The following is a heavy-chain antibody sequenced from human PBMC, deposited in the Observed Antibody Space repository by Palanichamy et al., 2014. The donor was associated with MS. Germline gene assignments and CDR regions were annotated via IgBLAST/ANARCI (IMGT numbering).Heavy chain of an antibody. CDR2: MSYDGSNK. V-gene: IGHV3-30*18. CDR3: AKDLGRPAGGS. CDR1: GFTFSSYG. D-gene: IGHD1-26*01. Sequence: QVQLVESGGGVVQPGRSLRLSCAASGFTFSSYGMHWVRQAPGKGLEWVAVMSYDGSNKYYADSVKGRFTISRDNSKNTLYLQMNSLRAEDTAVYYCAKDLGRPAGGSWGQGTLVTVSS. J-gene: IGHJ4*02.